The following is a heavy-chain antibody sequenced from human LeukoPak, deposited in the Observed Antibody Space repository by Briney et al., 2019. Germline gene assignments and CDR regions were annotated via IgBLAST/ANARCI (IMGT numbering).Heavy chain of an antibody. CDR1: GGSISSSSYY. CDR2: IYYSGST. D-gene: IGHD5-24*01. V-gene: IGHV4-39*07. CDR3: ARGRRDPL. Sequence: SETLSLTCTVSGGSISSSSYYWGWIRQPPGKGLEWIGSIYYSGSTYYNPSLKSRVTISVDTSKNQFSLKLSSVTAADTAVYYCARGRRDPLWGRGTLVTVSS. J-gene: IGHJ2*01.